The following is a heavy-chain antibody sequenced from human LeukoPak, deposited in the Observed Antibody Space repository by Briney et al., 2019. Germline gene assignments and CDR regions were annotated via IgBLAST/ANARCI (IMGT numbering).Heavy chain of an antibody. CDR2: ISDSGTII. CDR3: ARDWPTYCSGGSCYWFDP. Sequence: GASLRLSCAASGFILSDYSMSWIRQAPGKGLEWLSYISDSGTIIHNADSVRGRFTISRDSAKNSLFLQMNSLRAEDTALYHCARDWPTYCSGGSCYWFDPWGQGTLVTVSS. V-gene: IGHV3-11*01. D-gene: IGHD2-15*01. J-gene: IGHJ5*02. CDR1: GFILSDYS.